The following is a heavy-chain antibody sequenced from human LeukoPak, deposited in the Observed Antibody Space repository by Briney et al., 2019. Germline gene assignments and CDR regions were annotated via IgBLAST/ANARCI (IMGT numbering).Heavy chain of an antibody. V-gene: IGHV4-59*01. CDR1: GGSISSYY. CDR3: ARCGVYDSSGYSYYYFDY. Sequence: SETLSLTCTVSGGSISSYYWSWIRQPPGKGLEWIGYIYYSGSTTYNPSLKSRVTISVDTSKNQFSLKLSSVTAADTAVYYCARCGVYDSSGYSYYYFDYWGQGTLVTVSS. CDR2: IYYSGST. D-gene: IGHD3-22*01. J-gene: IGHJ4*02.